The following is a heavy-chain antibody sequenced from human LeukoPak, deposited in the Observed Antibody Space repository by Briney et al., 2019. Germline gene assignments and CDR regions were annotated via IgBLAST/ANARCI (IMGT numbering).Heavy chain of an antibody. D-gene: IGHD3-16*01. V-gene: IGHV4-34*01. CDR3: ARASLGGLHP. Sequence: SETLSLTCAVYGGSFSGYYWSWIRQPPGNGLEWIGEINHSGSTNYNPSLKSRVTISVDTSKNQFSLKPSSVTAADTAVYYCARASLGGLHPWGQGTLVTVSS. CDR2: INHSGST. CDR1: GGSFSGYY. J-gene: IGHJ5*02.